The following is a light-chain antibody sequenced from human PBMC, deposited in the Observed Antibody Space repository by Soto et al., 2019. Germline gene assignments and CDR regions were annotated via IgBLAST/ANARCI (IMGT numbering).Light chain of an antibody. CDR3: QKYYRPWK. CDR1: QSVLYSSNNKNY. V-gene: IGKV4-1*01. J-gene: IGKJ1*01. CDR2: WAS. Sequence: DIVMTQSPDSLAVSLGERATINCKSSQSVLYSSNNKNYLAWYQQKPGQPPKLLIYWASTRESGVPDRFSGSGSGADFTLTISSLQAEDVAVYYCQKYYRPWKFGQGTKVEIK.